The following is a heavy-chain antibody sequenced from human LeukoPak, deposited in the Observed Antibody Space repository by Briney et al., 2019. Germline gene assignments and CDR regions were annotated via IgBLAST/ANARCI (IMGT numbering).Heavy chain of an antibody. V-gene: IGHV3-33*01. Sequence: GGSLRLSCAASGFTFSSYGMHWVRQAPGKGLEWVAVIWYDGSNKYYADSVKGRFTISRDNSKNTLYLQMNSLRGEDTAVYYCARAGYSGYGNAFDIWGQGTMVTVSS. CDR1: GFTFSSYG. CDR2: IWYDGSNK. CDR3: ARAGYSGYGNAFDI. D-gene: IGHD5-12*01. J-gene: IGHJ3*02.